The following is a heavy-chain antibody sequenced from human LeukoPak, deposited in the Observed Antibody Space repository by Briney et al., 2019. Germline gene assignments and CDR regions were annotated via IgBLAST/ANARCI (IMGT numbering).Heavy chain of an antibody. V-gene: IGHV3-23*01. CDR3: AKESLSPATDGFDY. D-gene: IGHD1-26*01. Sequence: AGSLRLSCAASGFTFSSYAMSWVRQAPRKGLEWVSAISGSGGNTYYADSVKGRFTISRDNSKNTLYLQMNSLRAEDTARYFCAKESLSPATDGFDYWGQGALVTVSS. J-gene: IGHJ4*02. CDR2: ISGSGGNT. CDR1: GFTFSSYA.